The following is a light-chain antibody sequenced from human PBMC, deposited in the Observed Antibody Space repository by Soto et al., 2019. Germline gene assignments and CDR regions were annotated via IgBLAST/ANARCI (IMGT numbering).Light chain of an antibody. J-gene: IGKJ1*01. V-gene: IGKV1-39*01. CDR2: ATS. Sequence: DIQMTQSPSSLSASLGDRVTITCRASQSINSYLNWYQQKPGEAPKLLIYATSSLQSGVPSRFSGSGSGTDFTLTISSLLPEDFATYYCQQYNVNPWTFGQGTKVDI. CDR1: QSINSY. CDR3: QQYNVNPWT.